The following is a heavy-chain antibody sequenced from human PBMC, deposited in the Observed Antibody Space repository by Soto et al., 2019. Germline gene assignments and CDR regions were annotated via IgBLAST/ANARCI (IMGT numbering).Heavy chain of an antibody. Sequence: RGSLRLSCAASGFTFSSYGMHWVRQAPGKGLEWVAVISFDGTNEDHADSVKGRFTISRDNSKNTLYLQMNSLRADDTAVYYCAKSRDYYYDMNVWGQGTTVTVSS. CDR1: GFTFSSYG. V-gene: IGHV3-30*18. D-gene: IGHD2-2*01. CDR3: AKSRDYYYDMNV. J-gene: IGHJ6*02. CDR2: ISFDGTNE.